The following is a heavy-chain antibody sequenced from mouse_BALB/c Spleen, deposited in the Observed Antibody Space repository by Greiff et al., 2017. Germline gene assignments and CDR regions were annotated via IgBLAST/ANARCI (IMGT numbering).Heavy chain of an antibody. J-gene: IGHJ2*01. CDR3: ANYYGSSYGY. Sequence: QVQLQQPGAELVKPGASVKLSCKASGYTFTSYWMHWVKQRPGQGLEWIGEIDPSDSYTNYNQKFKGKATLTVDKSASTAYMQLSSLTSEDSAVYYCANYYGSSYGYWGQGTTLTVSS. D-gene: IGHD1-1*01. CDR2: IDPSDSYT. CDR1: GYTFTSYW. V-gene: IGHV1-69*02.